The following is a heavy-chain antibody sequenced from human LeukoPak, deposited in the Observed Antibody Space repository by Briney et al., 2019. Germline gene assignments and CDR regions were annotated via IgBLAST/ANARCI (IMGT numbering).Heavy chain of an antibody. J-gene: IGHJ4*02. Sequence: AGGSLRLSCAASGFPFSNYWMHWVRQAPGKGLEWVSRIKSDGSFTSYADSVKGRFTTSRDNAKNSLYLQMNSLRAEDTAVYYCARGRWSFDYWGQGTLVTVSS. D-gene: IGHD5-24*01. CDR3: ARGRWSFDY. CDR2: IKSDGSFT. CDR1: GFPFSNYW. V-gene: IGHV3-74*01.